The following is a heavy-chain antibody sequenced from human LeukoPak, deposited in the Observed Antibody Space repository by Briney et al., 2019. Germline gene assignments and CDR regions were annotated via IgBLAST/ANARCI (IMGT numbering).Heavy chain of an antibody. V-gene: IGHV3-23*01. CDR2: ISGNGGST. D-gene: IGHD2-8*02. CDR1: GFTFSSYA. Sequence: PGGSLRLSCVASGFTFSSYAMSWVRQAPGKGLEWVSGISGNGGSTYYADSVKGRLTISRDNSKNTVYLQTNSLRAEDTAVYFCAKVTGGYFDYWGQGTLVTVSS. J-gene: IGHJ4*02. CDR3: AKVTGGYFDY.